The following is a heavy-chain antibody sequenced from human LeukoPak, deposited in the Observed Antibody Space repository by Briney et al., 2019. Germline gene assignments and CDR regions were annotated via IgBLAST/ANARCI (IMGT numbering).Heavy chain of an antibody. CDR1: GYSFTSYW. CDR2: IYPGDSDT. CDR3: ARLASYYGSGSYSGLDY. D-gene: IGHD3-10*01. V-gene: IGHV5-51*01. Sequence: GESLKISCKGSGYSFTSYWIGWVRQMPGKGLEWMGFIYPGDSDTRYSPSFQGQVTISADKSISTAYLQWSSLKASDTAMYYCARLASYYGSGSYSGLDYWGQGTLVTVSS. J-gene: IGHJ4*02.